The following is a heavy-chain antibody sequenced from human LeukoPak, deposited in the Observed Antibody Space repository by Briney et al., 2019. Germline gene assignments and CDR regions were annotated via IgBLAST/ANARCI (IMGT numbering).Heavy chain of an antibody. CDR1: GVTVGTNS. Sequence: GGSLRLSCAASGVTVGTNSMSWARQSPGKGLEWGSVIYSGVSTYNADSVNGRFTVSRDNCRNTFFLEMTNLKVEDPALYFRASPRQYCGSAGCYEYFLHWGRGTLVIVSS. CDR3: ASPRQYCGSAGCYEYFLH. V-gene: IGHV3-53*01. CDR2: IYSGVST. D-gene: IGHD2-2*01. J-gene: IGHJ1*01.